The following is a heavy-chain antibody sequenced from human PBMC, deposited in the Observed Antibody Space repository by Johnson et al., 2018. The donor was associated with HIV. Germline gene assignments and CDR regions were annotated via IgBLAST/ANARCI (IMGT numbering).Heavy chain of an antibody. V-gene: IGHV3-20*04. CDR3: AKGPAAVFGLVADI. CDR2: INSDGSST. Sequence: VQLVESGGGVVRPGGSLRLSCAASGFKFDDYGMSWVRQAPGKGLEWVSGINSDGSSTSYADSVKGRFTIFRDNSRNTLYLQMNSLRVDDTAVYYCAKGPAAVFGLVADIWGQGTMVTVSS. D-gene: IGHD3/OR15-3a*01. CDR1: GFKFDDYG. J-gene: IGHJ3*02.